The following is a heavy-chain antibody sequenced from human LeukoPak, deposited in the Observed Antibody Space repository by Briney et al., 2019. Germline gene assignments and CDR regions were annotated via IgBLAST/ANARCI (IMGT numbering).Heavy chain of an antibody. CDR2: ISSSSSTI. CDR3: ASEYSSGWWVAPNYYYGMDV. D-gene: IGHD6-19*01. Sequence: GGSLRLSCAASGFDFSSYSMNWVRQAPGKGLEWVSYISSSSSTIYYADSVKGRFTISRDNAKNSLYLQMSSLRAEDTAVYYCASEYSSGWWVAPNYYYGMDVWGQGTTVTVSS. V-gene: IGHV3-48*04. J-gene: IGHJ6*02. CDR1: GFDFSSYS.